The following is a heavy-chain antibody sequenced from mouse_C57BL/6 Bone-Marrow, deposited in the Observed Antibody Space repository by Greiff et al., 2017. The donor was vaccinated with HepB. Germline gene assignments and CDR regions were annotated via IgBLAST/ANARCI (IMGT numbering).Heavy chain of an antibody. J-gene: IGHJ4*01. V-gene: IGHV5-9-1*02. Sequence: EVKLVESGEGLVKPGGSLKLSCAASGFTFSSYAMSWVRQTPEKRLEWVAYISSGGDYIYYADTVEGRFTISRDNARNTLYLQMSSLKSEDTAMYYCTREGYGNYVNYYAMDYWGQGTSVTVSS. CDR1: GFTFSSYA. CDR3: TREGYGNYVNYYAMDY. CDR2: ISSGGDYI. D-gene: IGHD2-10*02.